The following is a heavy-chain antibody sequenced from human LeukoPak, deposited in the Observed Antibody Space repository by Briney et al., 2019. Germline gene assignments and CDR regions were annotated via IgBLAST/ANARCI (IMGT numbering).Heavy chain of an antibody. CDR3: ARDGSLGY. CDR1: GYTFTDYY. CDR2: INPNSGGT. V-gene: IGHV1-2*02. J-gene: IGHJ4*02. D-gene: IGHD1-26*01. Sequence: SVKVSCKASGYTFTDYYMHWLRQAPGQGLEWMGWINPNSGGTKYAQKFEGRVTMTRDTSISMAYMDLSSLRSGDTAVYYYARDGSLGYWGQGTLVTVSS.